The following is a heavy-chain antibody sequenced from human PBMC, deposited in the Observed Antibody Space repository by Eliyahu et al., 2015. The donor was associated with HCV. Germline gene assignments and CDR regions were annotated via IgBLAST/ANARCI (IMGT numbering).Heavy chain of an antibody. D-gene: IGHD6-13*01. CDR1: GXSIXXXXXX. Sequence: QVQLQESGPGLVKPSQTLSLXCTVSGXSIXXXXXXWSWIRQPPGKGLEWIGYIYYSGSTYYNPSLKSRVTISVDTSKNQFSLKLSSVTAADTAVYYCARDRVGVSRSSWSNWYFDLWGRGTLVTVSS. CDR3: ARDRVGVSRSSWSNWYFDL. V-gene: IGHV4-30-4*01. CDR2: IYYSGST. J-gene: IGHJ2*01.